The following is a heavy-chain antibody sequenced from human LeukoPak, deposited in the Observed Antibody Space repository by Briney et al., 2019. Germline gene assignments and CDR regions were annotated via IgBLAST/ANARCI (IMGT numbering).Heavy chain of an antibody. CDR1: GYTFTSYG. CDR2: MNPNSGNT. J-gene: IGHJ5*02. CDR3: ARGVDYYNWFDP. V-gene: IGHV1-8*02. Sequence: ASAKVSCKASGYTFTSYGISWVRQAPGQGLEWMGWMNPNSGNTGYAQKFQGRVTMTRNTSISTAYMELSSLRSEDTAVYYCARGVDYYNWFDPWGQGTLVTVSS. D-gene: IGHD5-12*01.